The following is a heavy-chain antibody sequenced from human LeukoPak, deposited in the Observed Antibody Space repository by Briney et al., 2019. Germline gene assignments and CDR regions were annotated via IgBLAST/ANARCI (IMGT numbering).Heavy chain of an antibody. CDR1: GFSLSTSGVG. V-gene: IGHV2-5*02. D-gene: IGHD3-22*01. CDR3: ARGIGYYDSSGFDY. CDR2: IYWDDDK. J-gene: IGHJ4*02. Sequence: ESGPTLVKPTQTLTLTCTFCGFSLSTSGVGVGWIRQPPGKALEWLALIYWDDDKRYSPSLKSRLTITKDTSKNQVVLTMTNMDPVDTATYYCARGIGYYDSSGFDYWGQGTLVTVSS.